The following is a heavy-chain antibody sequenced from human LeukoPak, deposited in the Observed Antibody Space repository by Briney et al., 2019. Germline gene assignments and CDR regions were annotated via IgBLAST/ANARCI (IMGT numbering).Heavy chain of an antibody. D-gene: IGHD3-3*01. J-gene: IGHJ4*02. V-gene: IGHV4-39*01. CDR3: AMYDFWSGYYTSRDY. Sequence: PSETLSLTCTVSGGSISRSSYYWGWIRQPPGKGLEWIGSIYYSGSTYYNPSLKSRVTISVDKSKNQFSLKLSSVTAADTAVYYCAMYDFWSGYYTSRDYWGQGTLVTVSS. CDR2: IYYSGST. CDR1: GGSISRSSYY.